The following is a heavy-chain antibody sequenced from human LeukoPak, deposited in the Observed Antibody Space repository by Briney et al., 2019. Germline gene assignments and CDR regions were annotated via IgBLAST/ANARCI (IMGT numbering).Heavy chain of an antibody. CDR2: IYTSGST. CDR1: GGYISSHY. V-gene: IGHV4-4*07. CDR3: ARDVPASIATYYFDY. D-gene: IGHD6-6*01. Sequence: SETLSLTCTVSGGYISSHYWSWIRQPAGKGPEWIGRIYTSGSTNYNPSLKSRVTMSLDTSKNQFSLKLSSVTAADTAVYYCARDVPASIATYYFDYWGQGTLVTVSS. J-gene: IGHJ4*02.